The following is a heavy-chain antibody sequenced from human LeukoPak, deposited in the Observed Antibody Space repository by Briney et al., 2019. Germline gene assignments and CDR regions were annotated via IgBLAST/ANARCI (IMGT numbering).Heavy chain of an antibody. D-gene: IGHD5-12*01. CDR3: ARGATYYYYYYGMDV. J-gene: IGHJ6*02. CDR2: ISAYNGNT. Sequence: APVKVSCKASGYTFTSYGISWVRQAPGQGLEWMGWISAYNGNTNYAQKLQGRVTMTRNTSISTAYMELSSLRSEDTAVYYCARGATYYYYYYGMDVWGQGTTVTVSS. CDR1: GYTFTSYG. V-gene: IGHV1-18*01.